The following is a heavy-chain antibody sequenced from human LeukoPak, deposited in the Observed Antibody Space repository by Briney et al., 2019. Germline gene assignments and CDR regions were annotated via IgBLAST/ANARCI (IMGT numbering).Heavy chain of an antibody. CDR1: EFTFA. V-gene: IGHV3-21*01. CDR3: AREEIVVVPAAMNY. D-gene: IGHD2-2*01. J-gene: IGHJ4*02. Sequence: PGGSLRLSCVVSEFTFAVSWVRQAPGKGLEWVSTINGRGYDSFHADSVKGRFTISRDNAKNSLYLQMNSLRAEDTAVYYCAREEIVVVPAAMNYWGQGTLVTVSS. CDR2: INGRGYDS.